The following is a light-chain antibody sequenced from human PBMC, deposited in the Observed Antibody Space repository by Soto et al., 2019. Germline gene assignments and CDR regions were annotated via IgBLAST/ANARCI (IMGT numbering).Light chain of an antibody. Sequence: QSALTQPASVSGSPGQSITISCTRTSSDVGNYNLVSWYQQHPGKAPKLMIYEVSKRPSGVSNRFSGSKSGNTASLTISGLQPEDEADYYCCSYAGSRRVFGTGTKVTVL. CDR3: CSYAGSRRV. CDR1: SSDVGNYNL. V-gene: IGLV2-23*02. CDR2: EVS. J-gene: IGLJ1*01.